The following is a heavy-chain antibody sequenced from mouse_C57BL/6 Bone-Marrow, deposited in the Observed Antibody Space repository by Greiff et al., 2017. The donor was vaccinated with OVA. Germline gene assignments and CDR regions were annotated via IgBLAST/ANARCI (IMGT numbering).Heavy chain of an antibody. CDR2: ISNGGGST. CDR1: GFTFSDYY. J-gene: IGHJ3*01. CDR3: ARHNYSNPLAY. V-gene: IGHV5-12*01. Sequence: VQLKESGGGLVQPGGSLKLSCAASGFTFSDYYMYWVRQTPEKRLEWVAYISNGGGSTYYPDTVKGRFTISRDHAKNTLYLQMSRLKSEDTAMYYCARHNYSNPLAYWGQGTLVTVSA. D-gene: IGHD2-5*01.